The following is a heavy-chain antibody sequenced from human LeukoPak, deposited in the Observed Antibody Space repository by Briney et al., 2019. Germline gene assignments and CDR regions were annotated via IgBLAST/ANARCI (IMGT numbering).Heavy chain of an antibody. V-gene: IGHV3-48*03. CDR3: AKFGTYPH. J-gene: IGHJ4*02. CDR1: GFDLSTYE. D-gene: IGHD1-26*01. CDR2: ITISGHTK. Sequence: GGSLRLSCAASGFDLSTYEMNWVRQAPGKGLEWIADITISGHTKNYADSVKGRFTISRDNAKNSLYLQMNSLRAEDTAVYYCAKFGTYPHWGQGTLVTVSS.